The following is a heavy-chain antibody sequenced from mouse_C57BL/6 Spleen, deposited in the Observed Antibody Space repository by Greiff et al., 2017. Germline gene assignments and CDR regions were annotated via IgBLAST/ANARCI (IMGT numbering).Heavy chain of an antibody. CDR3: ARRGVGYIDY. V-gene: IGHV1-18*01. J-gene: IGHJ2*01. CDR2: INPKNGST. CDR1: GYTFTDYN. D-gene: IGHD1-1*02. Sequence: EVQLQQSGPELVKPGASVKIPCKASGYTFTDYNMDWVKQSHGKRLEWIGDINPKNGSTIYNQQFTGKATLTVDTSSSTAYMELRSLTSEDTAVYYCARRGVGYIDYWGQGTTLTVSS.